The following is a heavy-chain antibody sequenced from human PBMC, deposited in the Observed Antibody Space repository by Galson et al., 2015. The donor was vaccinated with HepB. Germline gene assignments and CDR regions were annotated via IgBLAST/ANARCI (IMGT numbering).Heavy chain of an antibody. D-gene: IGHD3-10*01. Sequence: SLRLSCAASGFTFSSYGMHWVRQAPGKGLEWVALIWFDGSNKYYADSVKGRFTISRDNSKNTLYLQMNSLRAEDTAVYYCAREATNPRGNWFDPWGQGTLVTVSS. CDR2: IWFDGSNK. CDR3: AREATNPRGNWFDP. CDR1: GFTFSSYG. V-gene: IGHV3-33*01. J-gene: IGHJ5*02.